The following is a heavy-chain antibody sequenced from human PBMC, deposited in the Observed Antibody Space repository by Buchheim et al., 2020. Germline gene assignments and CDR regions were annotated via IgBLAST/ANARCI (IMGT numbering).Heavy chain of an antibody. CDR1: GFTFSSYA. D-gene: IGHD3-22*01. V-gene: IGHV3-30-3*01. Sequence: QVQLVESGGGVVQPGRSLRLSCAASGFTFSSYAMHWVRQAPGKGLEWVAVISYDGSNKYYADSVKGRFTISRDNSKNTLYLQMNSLRAEDTAVYYCARDSDITMIVVVTQTPLGHWGQGTL. CDR3: ARDSDITMIVVVTQTPLGH. CDR2: ISYDGSNK. J-gene: IGHJ4*02.